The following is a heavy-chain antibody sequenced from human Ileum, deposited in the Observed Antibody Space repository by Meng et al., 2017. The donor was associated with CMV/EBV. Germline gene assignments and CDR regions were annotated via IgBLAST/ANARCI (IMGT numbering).Heavy chain of an antibody. CDR2: MYFSGIA. CDR1: GSPMISGSHS. D-gene: IGHD1-26*01. J-gene: IGHJ4*02. Sequence: MPADTLSHPCPAVGSPMISGSHSWAWFRQPPGKRLEWVGSMYFSGIADYNPSLKSRVTISLHATQKQFSLRLTSVTAADSAVYFCARDLTNKWFYYWGQGTLVTVSS. CDR3: ARDLTNKWFYY. V-gene: IGHV4-39*07.